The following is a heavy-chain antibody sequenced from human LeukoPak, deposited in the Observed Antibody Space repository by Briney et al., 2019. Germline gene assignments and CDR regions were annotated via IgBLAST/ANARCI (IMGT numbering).Heavy chain of an antibody. CDR2: IYYSGST. CDR1: GGSISSGGYY. J-gene: IGHJ4*02. Sequence: SQTLSLTCTVSGGSISSGGYYWSWIRQHPGKGLEWIGYIYYSGSTYYNPSLKSRVTISVDTSKNQFSLKLSSVTAADTAVYYCARPSYDFWSGYIFDYWGQGTLVTVSS. CDR3: ARPSYDFWSGYIFDY. V-gene: IGHV4-31*03. D-gene: IGHD3-3*01.